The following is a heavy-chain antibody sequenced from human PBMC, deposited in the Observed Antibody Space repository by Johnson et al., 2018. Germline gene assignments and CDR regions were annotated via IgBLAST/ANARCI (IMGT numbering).Heavy chain of an antibody. Sequence: QVQLVQSGGGVVQPGRSLRLSCAASGFTFSSYGMHWVRQAPGKGLEWVAVIWYDGSNKYYADSVKGRFTISRDNSKNTLYLQMNSLRAEDTAVYYCARELVQLKLDAVDIWGQGTMVTVSS. CDR2: IWYDGSNK. CDR1: GFTFSSYG. J-gene: IGHJ3*02. D-gene: IGHD5-18*01. CDR3: ARELVQLKLDAVDI. V-gene: IGHV3-33*01.